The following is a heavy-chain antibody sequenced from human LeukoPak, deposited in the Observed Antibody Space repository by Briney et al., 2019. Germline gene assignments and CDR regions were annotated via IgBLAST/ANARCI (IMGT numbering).Heavy chain of an antibody. CDR3: ARARPDIVVVPATNRFDY. D-gene: IGHD2-2*01. Sequence: SETLSLTCTVSGGSISSGGYYWSWIRQHPGKGLEWIGYIYYSGSTYYNPSLKSRVTIPVDTSKNQFSLKLSSVTAADTAVYYCARARPDIVVVPATNRFDYWGQGTLVTVSS. CDR2: IYYSGST. V-gene: IGHV4-31*03. CDR1: GGSISSGGYY. J-gene: IGHJ4*02.